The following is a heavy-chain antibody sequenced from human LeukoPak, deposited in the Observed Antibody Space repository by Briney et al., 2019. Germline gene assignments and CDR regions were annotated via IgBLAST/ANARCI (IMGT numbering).Heavy chain of an antibody. D-gene: IGHD6-19*01. Sequence: GGSLRLSCAASGFTFSTYGMHWVRQAPGKGLEGVAVISYDGSDKYYADSVRGRFTISRDNSKNTLYLQMNSLRAEDTAVYYCATVAVAGPIDYWGQGTLVTVSS. CDR3: ATVAVAGPIDY. CDR2: ISYDGSDK. CDR1: GFTFSTYG. J-gene: IGHJ4*02. V-gene: IGHV3-30*03.